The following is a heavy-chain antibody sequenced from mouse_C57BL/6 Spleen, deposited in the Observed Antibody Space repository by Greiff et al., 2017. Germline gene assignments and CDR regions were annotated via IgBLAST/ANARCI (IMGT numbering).Heavy chain of an antibody. J-gene: IGHJ4*01. CDR2: ISSGGDYI. Sequence: EVQRVESGEGLVKPGGSLKLSCAASGFTFSSYAMSWVRQTPEKRLEWVAYISSGGDYIYYADTVKGRFTISRDNARNTLYLQMSSLKSEDTAMYYCTRGEGYYGNSGAMDYWGQGTSVTVSS. CDR3: TRGEGYYGNSGAMDY. D-gene: IGHD2-1*01. CDR1: GFTFSSYA. V-gene: IGHV5-9-1*02.